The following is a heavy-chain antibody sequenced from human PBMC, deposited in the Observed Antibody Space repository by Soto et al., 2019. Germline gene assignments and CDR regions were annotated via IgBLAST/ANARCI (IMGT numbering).Heavy chain of an antibody. V-gene: IGHV1-2*02. CDR2: IIPHSGET. J-gene: IGHJ6*02. D-gene: IGHD2-15*01. CDR1: GYSFTGYY. CDR3: ARSGGRTYYYYYGMDV. Sequence: ASVKVSCKASGYSFTGYYMHWVRQAPGQGLEWMGWIIPHSGETNYAQKFQGRVTMTRDTSISTAYMELSRLRSDDTAVYYCARSGGRTYYYYYGMDVWGQGTTVTVSS.